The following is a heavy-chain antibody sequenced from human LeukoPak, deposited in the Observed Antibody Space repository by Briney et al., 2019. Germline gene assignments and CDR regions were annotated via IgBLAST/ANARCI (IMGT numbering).Heavy chain of an antibody. CDR2: INPNSGGT. Sequence: ASVKVSCKASGYTFTGYYMHWVRQAPGQGLEWMGWINPNSGGTNYAQKFQGRVTMTRDTSISTAYMELSRLSSDDTAVYYCARDVVTMVRGVIPWFDPWGQGTLVTVSS. V-gene: IGHV1-2*02. D-gene: IGHD3-10*01. CDR1: GYTFTGYY. J-gene: IGHJ5*02. CDR3: ARDVVTMVRGVIPWFDP.